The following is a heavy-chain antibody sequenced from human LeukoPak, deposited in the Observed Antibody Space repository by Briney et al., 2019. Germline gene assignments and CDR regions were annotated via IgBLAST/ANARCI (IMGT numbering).Heavy chain of an antibody. J-gene: IGHJ6*03. V-gene: IGHV4-38-2*02. D-gene: IGHD4-11*01. CDR2: IYHSGST. CDR3: ARGNLWDYRRYYYYMDV. CDR1: GYSISSGYY. Sequence: SETLSLTCTVSGYSISSGYYWGWIRQPPGKGLEWIGSIYHSGSTYYNPSLKSRVTISVDTSKNQFSLKLSSVTAAATAVYYCARGNLWDYRRYYYYMDVWGKGTTVTVSS.